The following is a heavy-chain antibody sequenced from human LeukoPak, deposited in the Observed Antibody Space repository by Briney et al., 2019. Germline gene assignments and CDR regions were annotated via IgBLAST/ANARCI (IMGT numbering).Heavy chain of an antibody. V-gene: IGHV4-59*01. D-gene: IGHD5-12*01. CDR2: IYYTGST. CDR3: ARVVYSGYDFRGAMDV. Sequence: SETLSLTCTISGGSISSYYWSWIRRPPGKGLEWIGYIYYTGSTNRNPSLKSRVTISVDTSKNQFSLKLSSVTAADTAVYYCARVVYSGYDFRGAMDVWGKGTTVTVSS. J-gene: IGHJ6*03. CDR1: GGSISSYY.